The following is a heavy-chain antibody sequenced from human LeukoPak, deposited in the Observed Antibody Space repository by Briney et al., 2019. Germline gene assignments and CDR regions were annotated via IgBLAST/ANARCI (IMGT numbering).Heavy chain of an antibody. CDR1: GGTFSSYA. CDR3: ARDGLYCTNGVCSSDI. D-gene: IGHD2-8*01. V-gene: IGHV1-46*01. Sequence: AASVKVSCKASGGTFSSYAISWVRQAPGQGLEWMGKINPSSGGTGYAQKFQGRVTMTRDTSTSTVYMELTSLRSEDTAVYYCARDGLYCTNGVCSSDIWGQGTLVTVSS. CDR2: INPSSGGT. J-gene: IGHJ3*02.